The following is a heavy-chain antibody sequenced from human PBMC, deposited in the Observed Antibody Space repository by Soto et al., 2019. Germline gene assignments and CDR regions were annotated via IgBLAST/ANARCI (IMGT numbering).Heavy chain of an antibody. CDR1: GNTFTGYY. CDR2: INPNNDGT. V-gene: IGHV1-2*02. J-gene: IGHJ5*01. CDR3: ARDLGGSRDS. D-gene: IGHD1-26*01. Sequence: ASVKVSCKASGNTFTGYYIHWVRQAPGQGLEWMGWINPNNDGTTYGEKFQGRVTMTRDTSTSTAYMELSRLRSDDTAVYYCARDLGGSRDSWGQGTLVTVSS.